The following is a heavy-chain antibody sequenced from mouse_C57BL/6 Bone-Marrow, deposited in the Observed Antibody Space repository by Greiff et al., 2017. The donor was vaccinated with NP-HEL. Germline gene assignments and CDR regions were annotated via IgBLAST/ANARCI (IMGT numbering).Heavy chain of an antibody. CDR3: AREGPYVYFDY. J-gene: IGHJ2*01. Sequence: VKLVESGAELVMPGASVKLSCKAFGYTFTSYWMHWVKQRPGQGLEWIGEIDPSDSYTNYNQKFKGKSTLTVDKSSSTAYMQLSSLTSEDSAVYYCAREGPYVYFDYWGQGTTLTVSS. CDR1: GYTFTSYW. CDR2: IDPSDSYT. V-gene: IGHV1-69*01.